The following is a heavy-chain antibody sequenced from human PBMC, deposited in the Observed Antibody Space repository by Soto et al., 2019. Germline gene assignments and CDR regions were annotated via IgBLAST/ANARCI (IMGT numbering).Heavy chain of an antibody. Sequence: QVQLVQSGAEEKKPGASVKVSCKASGYTFTSYAMLWVRQAPGQRLEWMGWINAGNGNTKYSQKFQGRVTITRDTSASTAYMELSSLRSEDTAVYYCARDPGYRFGTTWGQGTLVTVSS. V-gene: IGHV1-3*05. CDR2: INAGNGNT. J-gene: IGHJ5*02. CDR3: ARDPGYRFGTT. CDR1: GYTFTSYA. D-gene: IGHD5-18*01.